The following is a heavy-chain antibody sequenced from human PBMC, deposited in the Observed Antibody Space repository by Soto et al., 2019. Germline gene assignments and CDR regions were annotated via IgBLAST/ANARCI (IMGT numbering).Heavy chain of an antibody. CDR1: GFTFIEYS. CDR3: VRDHQYAFDV. D-gene: IGHD2-2*01. Sequence: EAQLVESGGGLVQPGGSLRLSCAASGFTFIEYSMNWVRQAPGKGLEWVSYIRAIPNVIEYADSVKGRFTVSRDNAKNSLSLQMHNLRDEDTAVYFCVRDHQYAFDVWGPGTVVTVSS. J-gene: IGHJ3*01. V-gene: IGHV3-48*02. CDR2: IRAIPNVI.